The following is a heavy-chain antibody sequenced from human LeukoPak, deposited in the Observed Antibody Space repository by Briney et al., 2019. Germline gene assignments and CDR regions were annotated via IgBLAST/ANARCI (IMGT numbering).Heavy chain of an antibody. CDR2: IYYSGST. D-gene: IGHD6-19*01. CDR3: ARGPAVAGDFYYYYGMDV. V-gene: IGHV4-59*01. Sequence: SETLSLTCTVSGGSISSYYWSWIRQPPGKGLEWIGYIYYSGSTNYNPSLKSRVTISVDTSKNQFSLKLSSVTAADTAVYYCARGPAVAGDFYYYYGMDVWGQGTTVTVSS. CDR1: GGSISSYY. J-gene: IGHJ6*02.